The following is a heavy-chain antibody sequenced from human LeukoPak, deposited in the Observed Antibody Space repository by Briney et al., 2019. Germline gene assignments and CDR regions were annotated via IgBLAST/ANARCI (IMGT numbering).Heavy chain of an antibody. CDR3: AREVVGYTSGCLGH. J-gene: IGHJ4*02. Sequence: GGSLRLSCVASGFTFSSYSMNWVRQAPGKGLEWVSYIGSSSSTIHYADSVKGRFTISRDNAKNALYLQMNSLRAEDTAVYYCAREVVGYTSGCLGHWGQGTLVTVSS. CDR1: GFTFSSYS. V-gene: IGHV3-48*04. CDR2: IGSSSSTI. D-gene: IGHD6-19*01.